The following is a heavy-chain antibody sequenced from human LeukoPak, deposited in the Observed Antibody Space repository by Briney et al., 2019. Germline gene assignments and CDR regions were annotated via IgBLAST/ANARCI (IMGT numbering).Heavy chain of an antibody. CDR1: GGSISSYY. CDR2: IYYSGST. V-gene: IGHV4-59*08. D-gene: IGHD3-3*01. Sequence: SETLSLTCTVSGGSISSYYWSWIRQPPGKGLEWIGYIYYSGSTNYNPSLKSRVTISVDTPKNQFSLKLSSVTAADTAVYYCARRTYDFWGGYYVFDYWGQGTLVTVSS. J-gene: IGHJ4*02. CDR3: ARRTYDFWGGYYVFDY.